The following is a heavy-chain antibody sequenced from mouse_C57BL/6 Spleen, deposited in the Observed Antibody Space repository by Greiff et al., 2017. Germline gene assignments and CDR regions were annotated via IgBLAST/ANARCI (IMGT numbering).Heavy chain of an antibody. Sequence: VQLQQSGAELVRPGASVTLSCKASGYTFTDYEMHWVKQTPVHGLEWIGAIDPETGGTAYNQKFKGKAILTADKSSSTAYMELRSLTSEDSAVYYCTRVGIYYYDKGDYWGQGTTLTVSS. CDR1: GYTFTDYE. J-gene: IGHJ2*01. V-gene: IGHV1-15*01. D-gene: IGHD1-1*01. CDR3: TRVGIYYYDKGDY. CDR2: IDPETGGT.